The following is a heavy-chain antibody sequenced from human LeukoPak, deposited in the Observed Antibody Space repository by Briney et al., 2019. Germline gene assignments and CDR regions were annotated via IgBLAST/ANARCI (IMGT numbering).Heavy chain of an antibody. CDR1: GYTFTSYY. Sequence: GASVKVSRKASGYTFTSYYMHWVRQAPGQGLEWMGIINPSGGSTSYAQKFQGRVTMTRDTSTSTAYMELSSLRSEDTAVYYCARGLGNWNYVGARLGYWGQGTLVTVSS. CDR3: ARGLGNWNYVGARLGY. D-gene: IGHD1-7*01. V-gene: IGHV1-46*01. J-gene: IGHJ4*02. CDR2: INPSGGST.